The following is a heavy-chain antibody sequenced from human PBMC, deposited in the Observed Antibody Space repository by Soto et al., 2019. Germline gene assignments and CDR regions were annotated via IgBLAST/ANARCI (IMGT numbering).Heavy chain of an antibody. CDR2: FDPEYGET. J-gene: IGHJ4*01. CDR1: GYTLTELS. Sequence: ASVKASCKVSGYTLTELSMHWVREAPGKGLEWMGGFDPEYGETIYAQKFQGRVTMTEDTSTDTAYMELSSLRSEDTAVYYCATVSHNRVRRGGDYWDQGILVTFSS. CDR3: ATVSHNRVRRGGDY. V-gene: IGHV1-24*01. D-gene: IGHD1-20*01.